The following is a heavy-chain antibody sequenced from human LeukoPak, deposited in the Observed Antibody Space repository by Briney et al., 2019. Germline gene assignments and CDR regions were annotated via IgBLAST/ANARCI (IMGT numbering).Heavy chain of an antibody. V-gene: IGHV3-7*01. J-gene: IGHJ4*02. Sequence: AGGSLRLSCAASGFTFNSHWMSWVRQAPGKGLEWVANIKEDGTEKFYVDSVKGRFTVSRDNAKNSLYLQMNSLRAEDTAVYYCAGGGDGYNSGGNGYYFDYWGQGTLVTVSS. CDR1: GFTFNSHW. D-gene: IGHD5-24*01. CDR3: AGGGDGYNSGGNGYYFDY. CDR2: IKEDGTEK.